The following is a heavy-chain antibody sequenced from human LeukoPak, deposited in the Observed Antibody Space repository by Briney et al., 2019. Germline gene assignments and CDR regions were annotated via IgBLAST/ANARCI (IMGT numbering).Heavy chain of an antibody. CDR1: RFFVRDFY. D-gene: IGHD2-15*01. V-gene: IGHV3-11*01. CDR3: ARERWSGGFDY. J-gene: IGHJ4*02. CDR2: ISTTGNTI. Sequence: GGSLRLSCAASRFFVRDFYMAWIRQRPGKGLEWVSHISTTGNTINYADSVMGRFTISRDTVRESLYLQLTSLTTEDTAVYYCARERWSGGFDYWGQGTLVTVSS.